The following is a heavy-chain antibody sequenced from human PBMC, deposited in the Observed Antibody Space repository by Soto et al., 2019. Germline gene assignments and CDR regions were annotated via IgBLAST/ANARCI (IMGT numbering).Heavy chain of an antibody. J-gene: IGHJ4*02. CDR1: GFTFSAHY. CDR2: IKNKANSYTT. Sequence: EVQLVESGGGLVQPGGSLRLSCAASGFTFSAHYMDWVRQAPGKGLEWVGRIKNKANSYTTEYAASVEGRFTISREDSQNSLYLKINSLKPGDRAVYSCARFSLVGPRGGRSFDYWAQGSQVPVSS. CDR3: ARFSLVGPRGGRSFDY. D-gene: IGHD1-26*01. V-gene: IGHV3-72*01.